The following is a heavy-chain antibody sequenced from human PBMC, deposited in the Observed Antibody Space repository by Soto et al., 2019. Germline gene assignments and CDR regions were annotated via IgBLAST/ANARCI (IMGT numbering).Heavy chain of an antibody. V-gene: IGHV5-51*01. CDR3: ARGYCTTKLCDPWFDR. Sequence: VESLKSSCTGVGYSFTSYWIGWVRQIPWKGLEWMGIIYPFDSGTRYSPSFQGQVTISADKSISTVYLQWSSLKASDTAMYYCARGYCTTKLCDPWFDRWGHGTMVTVSP. J-gene: IGHJ5*02. CDR1: GYSFTSYW. CDR2: IYPFDSGT. D-gene: IGHD2-8*01.